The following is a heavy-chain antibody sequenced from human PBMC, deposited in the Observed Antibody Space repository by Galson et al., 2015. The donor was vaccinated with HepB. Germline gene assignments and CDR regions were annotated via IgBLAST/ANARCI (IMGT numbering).Heavy chain of an antibody. CDR1: GFTFSSYS. CDR2: ISSSSSYI. CDR3: ASIFRGTQRWLQIGV. V-gene: IGHV3-21*01. Sequence: SLRLSCAASGFTFSSYSMNWVRQAPGKGLEWVSSISSSSSYIYYADSVKGRFTISRDNAKNSLYLQMNSLRAEDTAVYYCASIFRGTQRWLQIGVWGQGTLVTVSS. D-gene: IGHD5-24*01. J-gene: IGHJ4*02.